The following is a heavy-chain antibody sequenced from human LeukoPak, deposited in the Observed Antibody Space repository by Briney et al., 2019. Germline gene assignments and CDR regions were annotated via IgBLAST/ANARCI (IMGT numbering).Heavy chain of an antibody. J-gene: IGHJ4*02. D-gene: IGHD3-3*01. CDR3: ARAARDPGVAAQSDY. V-gene: IGHV3-21*01. Sequence: GGSLRLSCAASGFTFSSYSMNWVRQAPGKGLEWVSSISSSSSYIYYADSVKGRFTISRDNAKNSLYLQMNSLRAEDTAVYYCARAARDPGVAAQSDYWGQGTLVTVSS. CDR2: ISSSSSYI. CDR1: GFTFSSYS.